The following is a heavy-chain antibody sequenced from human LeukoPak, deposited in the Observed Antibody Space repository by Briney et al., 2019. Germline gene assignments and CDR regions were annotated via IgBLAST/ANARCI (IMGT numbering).Heavy chain of an antibody. D-gene: IGHD3-22*01. CDR3: ARDLSSGYYRYYFDY. Sequence: PSETLSLTCTVSGGSISSGDYYWSWIRQPPGKVLEWIGYIYYSGSTYYNPSLKSRVTISVDTSKNQFSLKLSSVTAADTAVYYCARDLSSGYYRYYFDYWGQGTLVTVSS. CDR2: IYYSGST. V-gene: IGHV4-30-4*08. CDR1: GGSISSGDYY. J-gene: IGHJ4*02.